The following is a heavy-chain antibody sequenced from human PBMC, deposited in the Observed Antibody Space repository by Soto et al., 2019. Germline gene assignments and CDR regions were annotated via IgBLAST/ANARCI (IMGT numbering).Heavy chain of an antibody. V-gene: IGHV3-49*03. CDR2: IRSKAYGGTT. CDR3: TTTYYDFWSGYYDFDY. Sequence: GGSLRLSCTASGFTFGDYAMSWFRQAPGKGLEWVGFIRSKAYGGTTEYAASVKGRFTISRDDSKSIAYLQMNSLKTEDTVVYYCTTTYYDFWSGYYDFDYWGQGTLVTVSS. D-gene: IGHD3-3*01. J-gene: IGHJ4*02. CDR1: GFTFGDYA.